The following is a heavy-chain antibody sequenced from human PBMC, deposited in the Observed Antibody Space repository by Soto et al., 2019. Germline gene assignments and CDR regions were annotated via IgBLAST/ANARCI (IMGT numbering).Heavy chain of an antibody. D-gene: IGHD2-15*01. Sequence: SETLSLTCTVSGGSISSSTYYWGWMRQPPGKGLEWIASFFIGGNTYYNPSLKSRVTISVDTSKNQFSLKLSSVTAADTAVYYCVHCSGGSCYWFDPWGQGTLVTVSS. CDR1: GGSISSSTYY. CDR3: VHCSGGSCYWFDP. V-gene: IGHV4-39*01. CDR2: FFIGGNT. J-gene: IGHJ5*02.